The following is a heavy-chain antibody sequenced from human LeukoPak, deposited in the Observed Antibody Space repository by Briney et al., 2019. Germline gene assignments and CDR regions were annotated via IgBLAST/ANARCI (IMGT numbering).Heavy chain of an antibody. CDR3: ATLRDSSAHFYYYGGMDV. Sequence: GASVKVSCKASGYSFTGFYMHWMRQAPGQGLEWMGWIHPNSGGTKYAQKFQWRVTMTRDTSINTAYMELSSLTSDDTAAYYCATLRDSSAHFYYYGGMDVWGQGTTVAVSS. V-gene: IGHV1-2*02. J-gene: IGHJ6*02. CDR2: IHPNSGGT. D-gene: IGHD6-19*01. CDR1: GYSFTGFY.